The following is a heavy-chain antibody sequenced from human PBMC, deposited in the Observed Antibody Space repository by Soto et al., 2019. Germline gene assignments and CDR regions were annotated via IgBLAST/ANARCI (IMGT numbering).Heavy chain of an antibody. CDR1: GDSVSSDITS. V-gene: IGHV6-1*01. J-gene: IGHJ3*01. D-gene: IGHD2-21*01. CDR3: ARVNALDV. CDR2: TYYRSKWFH. Sequence: QGQLQQSGPGLVKPSQTLSLTCAISGDSVSSDITSWNWIRQSPSRGLEWLGRTYYRSKWFHDYAAYVKSRITINPDTSKNQFSLELNSMDPEDTAVYYCARVNALDVWGQGTVVTVSS.